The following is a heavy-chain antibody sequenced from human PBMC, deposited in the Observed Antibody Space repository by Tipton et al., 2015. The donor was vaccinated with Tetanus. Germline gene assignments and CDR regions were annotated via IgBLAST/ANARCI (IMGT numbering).Heavy chain of an antibody. CDR1: GASISSGGYY. CDR2: ISYTGTT. CDR3: ATVGLVTASVKY. V-gene: IGHV4-31*02. D-gene: IGHD2-21*02. Sequence: LRLSCSVSGASISSGGYYWSWIRQHPGKGLDWIGYISYTGTTHYNPSLKSRVTISLDRSKNQFSLKLTSVTAADTAVYYCATVGLVTASVKYWGQGTLVTVSS. J-gene: IGHJ4*01.